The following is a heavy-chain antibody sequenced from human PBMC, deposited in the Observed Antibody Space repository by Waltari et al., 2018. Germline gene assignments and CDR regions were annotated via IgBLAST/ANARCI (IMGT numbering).Heavy chain of an antibody. CDR1: GSTFTDYY. CDR3: ATKTVTSGSYWIHDAFDI. Sequence: EVQLVQSGAEVKKPGATVKISCKASGSTFTDYYMHWVQQAPGKGLEWMGRGDPEDGETIDAEKFQGRVTITADTSTDKAYMELSSLRSEDTAVYYCATKTVTSGSYWIHDAFDIWGQGTMVTVSS. CDR2: GDPEDGET. J-gene: IGHJ3*02. V-gene: IGHV1-69-2*01. D-gene: IGHD1-26*01.